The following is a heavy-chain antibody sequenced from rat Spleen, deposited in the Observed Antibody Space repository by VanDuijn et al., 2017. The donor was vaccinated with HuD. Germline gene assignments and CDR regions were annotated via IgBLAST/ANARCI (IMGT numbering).Heavy chain of an antibody. Sequence: EVQLVESGGGLVQPGRSLRLSCAASGFTFSDYYMAWVRQAPKKGLEWVASTSNTGGNIYYPDSVKGRFTISRDNAQNTLYMQMNSLRSEDTATYYCTTVVQGHGFAYWGQGTLVTVSS. V-gene: IGHV5-20*01. CDR1: GFTFSDYY. CDR2: TSNTGGNI. CDR3: TTVVQGHGFAY. D-gene: IGHD1-1*01. J-gene: IGHJ3*01.